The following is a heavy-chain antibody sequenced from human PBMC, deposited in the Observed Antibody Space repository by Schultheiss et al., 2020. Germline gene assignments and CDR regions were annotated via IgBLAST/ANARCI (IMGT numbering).Heavy chain of an antibody. Sequence: GGSLRLSCAASGFTFSSYGMHWVRQAPGKGLEWVSAISGSGGSTYYADSVKGRFTISRDNSKNTLYLQMNSLRAEDTAIYYCARDFAADLPPSLGYYYGMDVWGQGTTVTVSS. CDR2: ISGSGGST. CDR1: GFTFSSYG. D-gene: IGHD6-25*01. J-gene: IGHJ6*02. CDR3: ARDFAADLPPSLGYYYGMDV. V-gene: IGHV3-23*01.